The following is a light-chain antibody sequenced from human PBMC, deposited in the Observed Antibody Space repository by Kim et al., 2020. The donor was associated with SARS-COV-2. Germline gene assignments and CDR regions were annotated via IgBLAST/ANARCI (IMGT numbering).Light chain of an antibody. V-gene: IGKV3-20*01. Sequence: STGERVTLSCSASQSVRSSYFSWCQQKPVQAPRLLFYTASIRATGILDRFSGSGSGTAFTLTISRMEHEDFSVYFCQQYGSRSFTFGPGTKGDIK. CDR1: QSVRSSY. CDR2: TAS. J-gene: IGKJ3*01. CDR3: QQYGSRSFT.